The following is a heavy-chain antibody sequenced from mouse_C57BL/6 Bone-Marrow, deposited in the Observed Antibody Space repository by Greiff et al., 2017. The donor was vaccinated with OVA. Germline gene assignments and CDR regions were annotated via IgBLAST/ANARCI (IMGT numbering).Heavy chain of an antibody. CDR1: GFSLTSYG. CDR3: AKNYYDYDGRFAY. J-gene: IGHJ3*01. D-gene: IGHD2-4*01. Sequence: VQLQESGPGLVQPSQSLSITCTVSGFSLTSYGVHWVRQPPGKGLEWLGVIWSGGSTDYNAAFISRLSISKDNSKSQVFFKMNSLQADDTAIYYCAKNYYDYDGRFAYWGQGTLVTVSA. CDR2: IWSGGST. V-gene: IGHV2-4*01.